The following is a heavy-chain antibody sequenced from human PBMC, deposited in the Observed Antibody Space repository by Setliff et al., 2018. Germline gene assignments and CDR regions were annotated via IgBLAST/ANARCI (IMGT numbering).Heavy chain of an antibody. V-gene: IGHV1-69*05. D-gene: IGHD3-10*01. J-gene: IGHJ6*02. CDR1: GGTFSSYA. CDR3: AREAYRYGSGSYWSVSYYYYGMDV. Sequence: SVKVSCKASGGTFSSYAISWVRQAPGQGLEWMGGIIPIFGTANYAQKFQGRVTITTDESTSTAYMELSSLRSEDTAVYYCAREAYRYGSGSYWSVSYYYYGMDVWGQGTTVTVSS. CDR2: IIPIFGTA.